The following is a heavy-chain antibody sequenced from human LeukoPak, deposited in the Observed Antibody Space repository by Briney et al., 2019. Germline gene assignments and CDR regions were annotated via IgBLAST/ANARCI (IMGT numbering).Heavy chain of an antibody. D-gene: IGHD2-2*01. CDR1: GYSFTSYW. CDR3: ARGGEVPAFRVSWFDP. Sequence: GASLKISCKGSGYSFTSYWIGWVRQMPGKGLEWMGIIYPGDSDTRYSPSFQGQVTISADKSISTAYLQWSSLKASDTAMYYCARGGEVPAFRVSWFDPWGQGTLVTVSS. CDR2: IYPGDSDT. J-gene: IGHJ5*02. V-gene: IGHV5-51*01.